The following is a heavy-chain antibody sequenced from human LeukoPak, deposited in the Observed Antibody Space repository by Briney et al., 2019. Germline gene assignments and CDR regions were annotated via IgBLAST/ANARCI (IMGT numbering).Heavy chain of an antibody. CDR2: INHSGST. D-gene: IGHD2-8*02. J-gene: IGHJ4*02. CDR3: ARVALVFDY. CDR1: GGSISSSSYY. V-gene: IGHV4-39*07. Sequence: SETLSLTCTVSGGSISSSSYYWGWIRQPPGKGLEWIGEINHSGSTNYNPSLKSRVTISVDTSKNQFSLKLSSVTAADTAVYYCARVALVFDYWGQGTLVTVSS.